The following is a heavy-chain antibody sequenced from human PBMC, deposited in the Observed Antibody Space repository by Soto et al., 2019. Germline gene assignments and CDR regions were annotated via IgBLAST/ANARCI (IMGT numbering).Heavy chain of an antibody. CDR2: ISRSSSTI. J-gene: IGHJ4*02. Sequence: GGSLRLSCAASGFTFSTYSMNWVRQAPGKGLEWVSYISRSSSTIYYADSVKGRFTISRDNAKNSLYLQMNSLRAEDTAVYYCARDPDGNSPYYFDYWGQGTLVTVSS. CDR1: GFTFSTYS. V-gene: IGHV3-48*01. D-gene: IGHD4-4*01. CDR3: ARDPDGNSPYYFDY.